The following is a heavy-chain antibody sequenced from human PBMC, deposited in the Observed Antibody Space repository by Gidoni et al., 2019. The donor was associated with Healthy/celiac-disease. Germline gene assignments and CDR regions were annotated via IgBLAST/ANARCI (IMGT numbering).Heavy chain of an antibody. CDR2: ITHSGTT. D-gene: IGHD6-6*01. Sequence: QVQLQQWGAGLLQPSETLSLTCTASGGPFRDYFWTWIRQPPGKGLEWIGEITHSGTTNYNPSLKSRVTISVDMSKNQFALKLSSVTAADTAVYYCARGLIATRPFDYWGQGTLVIVSS. J-gene: IGHJ4*02. V-gene: IGHV4-34*01. CDR3: ARGLIATRPFDY. CDR1: GGPFRDYF.